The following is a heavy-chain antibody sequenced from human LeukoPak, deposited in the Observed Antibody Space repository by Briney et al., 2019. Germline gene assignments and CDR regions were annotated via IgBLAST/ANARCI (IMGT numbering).Heavy chain of an antibody. V-gene: IGHV3-23*01. CDR1: GFTFSSYA. CDR2: ISGSGGST. Sequence: GGSLRLSCAASGFTFSSYAMSWVRQAPGKGLEWVSAISGSGGSTYYADSVKGRFTISRDNSKNTLYLQMNSLRAEDTAVYYCARDGIIFRGALDYWGQGTLVTVSS. CDR3: ARDGIIFRGALDY. J-gene: IGHJ4*02. D-gene: IGHD3-16*01.